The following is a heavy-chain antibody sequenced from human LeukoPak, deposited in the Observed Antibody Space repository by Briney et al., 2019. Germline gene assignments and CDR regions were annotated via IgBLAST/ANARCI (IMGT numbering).Heavy chain of an antibody. Sequence: QAGGSLRLSCAASGFTFSSYSMNWVRQAPGKGLEWVSYISSSSSTIYYADSVKGRFTISRDNAKNSLYLQMNSLRAEDTAVYYCARDYDSSGYSLRPWGQGTLVTVSS. J-gene: IGHJ5*02. CDR3: ARDYDSSGYSLRP. V-gene: IGHV3-48*04. CDR1: GFTFSSYS. D-gene: IGHD3-22*01. CDR2: ISSSSSTI.